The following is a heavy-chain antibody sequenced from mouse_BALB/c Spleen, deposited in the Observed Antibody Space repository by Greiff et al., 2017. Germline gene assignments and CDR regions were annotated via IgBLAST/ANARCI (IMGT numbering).Heavy chain of an antibody. D-gene: IGHD1-2*01. Sequence: EVKLVESGGGLVQPGGSMKLSCVASGFTFSNYWMNWVRQSPEKGLEWVAEIRLKSNNYATHYAESVKGRFTISRDDSKSSVYLQMNNLRAEDTGIYYCTRLGATASAMDYWGQGTSVTVSS. CDR3: TRLGATASAMDY. CDR1: GFTFSNYW. V-gene: IGHV6-6*02. CDR2: IRLKSNNYAT. J-gene: IGHJ4*01.